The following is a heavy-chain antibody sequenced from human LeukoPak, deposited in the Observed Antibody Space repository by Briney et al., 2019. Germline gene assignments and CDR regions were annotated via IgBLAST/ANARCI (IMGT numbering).Heavy chain of an antibody. CDR3: ARHDAVPVIRRGFDF. CDR1: GGSVSGYY. J-gene: IGHJ4*02. D-gene: IGHD2-21*02. Sequence: KPSETLSLTCSVSGGSVSGYYWSWIRQSPWQGLDWIGYIYSSGATLYSPSLKSRVTMSVDTSENQFSLKLNSVTAADTAVYYCARHDAVPVIRRGFDFWGQGTLVSVSS. CDR2: IYSSGAT. V-gene: IGHV4-59*08.